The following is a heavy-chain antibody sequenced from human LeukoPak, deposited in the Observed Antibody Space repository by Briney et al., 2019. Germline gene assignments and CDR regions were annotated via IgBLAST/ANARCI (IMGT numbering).Heavy chain of an antibody. Sequence: SETLSLTCTVSGVSISSYYWSWIRQPPGKGLEWIGYIYYSGSTYYNPSLKSRVTISVDTSKNQFSLKLSSVTAADTAVYYCARIEVYCSGGSCYTGNWFDPWGQGTLVTVSS. V-gene: IGHV4-30-4*01. J-gene: IGHJ5*02. CDR1: GVSISSYY. CDR2: IYYSGST. CDR3: ARIEVYCSGGSCYTGNWFDP. D-gene: IGHD2-15*01.